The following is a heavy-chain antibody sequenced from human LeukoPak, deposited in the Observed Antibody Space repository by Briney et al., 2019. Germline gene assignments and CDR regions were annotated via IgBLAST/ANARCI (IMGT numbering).Heavy chain of an antibody. J-gene: IGHJ4*02. CDR3: ASGGSYSFSGVDYFDY. CDR2: INPNSGGT. D-gene: IGHD1-26*01. Sequence: ASVKVSCKASGYTFTGYYMHWVRRAPGQGLEWMGRINPNSGGTNYAQKFQGRVTMTRDTSISTAYMELSRLRSDDTAVYYCASGGSYSFSGVDYFDYWGQGTLVTVSS. V-gene: IGHV1-2*06. CDR1: GYTFTGYY.